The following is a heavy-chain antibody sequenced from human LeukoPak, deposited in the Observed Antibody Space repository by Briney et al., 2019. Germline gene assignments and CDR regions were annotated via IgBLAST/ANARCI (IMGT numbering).Heavy chain of an antibody. V-gene: IGHV3-48*04. CDR1: GFTFSTYF. CDR2: ISSGSSTI. D-gene: IGHD5-12*01. J-gene: IGHJ4*02. Sequence: GGSLRLSCAASGFTFSTYFMNWVRQAPGKGLEWVSYISSGSSTIYYADSVKGRFTISRDNAKNSLYLPMTSLRAEDTAVYYCASLYSAYDGSDYWGQGTLVTVSS. CDR3: ASLYSAYDGSDY.